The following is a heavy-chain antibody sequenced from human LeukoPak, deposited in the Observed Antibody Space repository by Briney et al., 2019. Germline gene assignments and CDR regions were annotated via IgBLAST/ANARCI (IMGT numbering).Heavy chain of an antibody. V-gene: IGHV1-69*05. CDR2: IIPIFGTA. D-gene: IGHD2-15*01. Sequence: EATVKVSCKASGGTLSSYAISWVRQAPGQGLEWMGGIIPIFGTANYAQKFQGRVTITTDESTSTAYMELSSLRSEDTAVYYCARGPRGGAFDIWGQGTMVTVSS. CDR1: GGTLSSYA. J-gene: IGHJ3*02. CDR3: ARGPRGGAFDI.